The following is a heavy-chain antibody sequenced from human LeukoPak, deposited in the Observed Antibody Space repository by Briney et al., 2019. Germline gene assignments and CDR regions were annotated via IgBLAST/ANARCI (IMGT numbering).Heavy chain of an antibody. D-gene: IGHD3-16*01. CDR1: GFTFSSYS. CDR2: ISGSSSTI. V-gene: IGHV3-48*01. CDR3: AHLSRLGELHGS. Sequence: GGSLRLSCAASGFTFSSYSMNWVRQAPGKGLEWVSYISGSSSTIYYADSVKGRFTVSRDNAKNSLSLQMNSLRAEDTAVYYCAHLSRLGELHGSWGQGTLSPSPQ. J-gene: IGHJ5*02.